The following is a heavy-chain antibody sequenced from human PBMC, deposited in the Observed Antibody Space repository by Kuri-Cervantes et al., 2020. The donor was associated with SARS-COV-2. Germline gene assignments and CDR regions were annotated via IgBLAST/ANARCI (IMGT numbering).Heavy chain of an antibody. Sequence: SETLSLTCAVYGGSFSGYYWSWIRQPPGKGLEWIGYIYYSGSTNYNPSLKSRVTISVDTSKNQFSLKLSSVTAADTAVYYCARHGRRVNYYYYGMDVWGQGTTVTVSS. V-gene: IGHV4-59*08. CDR3: ARHGRRVNYYYYGMDV. CDR2: IYYSGST. CDR1: GGSFSGYY. J-gene: IGHJ6*02. D-gene: IGHD1-26*01.